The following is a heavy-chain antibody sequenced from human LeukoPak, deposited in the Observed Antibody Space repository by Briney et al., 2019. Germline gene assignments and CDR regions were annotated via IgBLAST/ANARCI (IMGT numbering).Heavy chain of an antibody. D-gene: IGHD3-9*01. CDR3: AKERENYDILTGYLD. J-gene: IGHJ4*02. CDR2: ISGSGGST. Sequence: GASLRLSCAASGFTFSSYAMSWVRQAPGKGLEWVSVISGSGGSTYYADSVKGRFTISRDNSKNTLYLQMNSLRAEDTAVYYCAKERENYDILTGYLDWGQGTLVTVSS. CDR1: GFTFSSYA. V-gene: IGHV3-23*01.